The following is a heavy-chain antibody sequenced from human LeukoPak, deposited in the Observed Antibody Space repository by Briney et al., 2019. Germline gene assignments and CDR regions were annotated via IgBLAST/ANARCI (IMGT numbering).Heavy chain of an antibody. CDR1: GYTFTGYY. Sequence: ASVTVSCKASGYTFTGYYMHWVRQAPGQGLEWMGWINPNSGGTNYAQKFQGRVTMTRDTSISTAYMELSRLRSDDTAVYYCARDLYYYGSGSYGHYYYMDVWGKGTTVTISS. CDR2: INPNSGGT. V-gene: IGHV1-2*02. D-gene: IGHD3-10*01. J-gene: IGHJ6*03. CDR3: ARDLYYYGSGSYGHYYYMDV.